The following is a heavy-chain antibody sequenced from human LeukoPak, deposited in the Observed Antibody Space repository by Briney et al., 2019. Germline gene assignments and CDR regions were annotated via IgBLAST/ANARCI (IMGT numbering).Heavy chain of an antibody. CDR2: IHLSGTPI. D-gene: IGHD3-22*01. Sequence: GGSLRLSCAASGFSFSIYRMNWVRQAPGKGLEWISYIHLSGTPIHYADAVKGRFSIPRDNVKNSLFLQMNSLRAEDTAVYYCAKDRVYYYDSSGPYYFDYWGQGTLVTVSS. J-gene: IGHJ4*02. CDR3: AKDRVYYYDSSGPYYFDY. V-gene: IGHV3-48*03. CDR1: GFSFSIYR.